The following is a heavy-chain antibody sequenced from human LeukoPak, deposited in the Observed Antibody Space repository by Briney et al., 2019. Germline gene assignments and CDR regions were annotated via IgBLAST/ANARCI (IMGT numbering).Heavy chain of an antibody. CDR1: GFSLSTSGVG. V-gene: IGHV4-39*01. D-gene: IGHD2-21*02. Sequence: SGPTLVNPTQTLTLTCTFSGFSLSTSGVGVGWIRQPPGKALEWLGSIYYSGSTYYNPSLKSRVTISVDASKNQFSLKLSSVIAADTAVYYCAGSGGDSRFDPWGQGTLVTVSS. CDR2: IYYSGST. J-gene: IGHJ5*02. CDR3: AGSGGDSRFDP.